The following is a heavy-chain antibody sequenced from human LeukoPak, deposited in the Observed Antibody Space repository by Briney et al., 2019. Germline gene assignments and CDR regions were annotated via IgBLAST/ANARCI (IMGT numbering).Heavy chain of an antibody. V-gene: IGHV3-30*18. J-gene: IGHJ6*02. Sequence: PGGSLRLSCAASGFTFSSYAMSWVRQAPGKGLEWVAVISYDEFNKYYGGSVKGRFTISRDNPKNALYLQMNSLRAEDTAVYYCANSRRDGYNQWYYGMDVWGQGTTVTVSS. CDR3: ANSRRDGYNQWYYGMDV. D-gene: IGHD5-24*01. CDR2: ISYDEFNK. CDR1: GFTFSSYA.